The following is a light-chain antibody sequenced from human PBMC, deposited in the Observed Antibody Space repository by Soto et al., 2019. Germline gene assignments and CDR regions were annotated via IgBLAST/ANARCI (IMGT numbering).Light chain of an antibody. V-gene: IGKV1-8*01. CDR1: QGIRSY. J-gene: IGKJ1*01. CDR2: AAS. CDR3: LQYYSYPRKT. Sequence: AIRMTQSPSSLSASTGARVTITCRASQGIRSYLAWYQQKPGKAPKLLIYAASTLQSGVPSRFSGSGSGTDCSLTISCQQSEDFATYYCLQYYSYPRKTVGQGTKVEIK.